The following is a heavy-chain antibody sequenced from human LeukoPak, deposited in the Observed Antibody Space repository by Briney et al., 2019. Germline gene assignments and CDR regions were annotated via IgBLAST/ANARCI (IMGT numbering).Heavy chain of an antibody. CDR2: IYTSGST. CDR1: GGSISSYY. V-gene: IGHV4-4*09. J-gene: IGHJ6*03. Sequence: SETLSLTCTVSGGSISSYYWSRIRQPPGKGLEWIGYIYTSGSTNYNPSLKSRVTISVDTSKNQFSLKLSSVTAADTAVYYCARQGNWNYYYYMDVWGKGTTVTVSS. CDR3: ARQGNWNYYYYMDV. D-gene: IGHD1-20*01.